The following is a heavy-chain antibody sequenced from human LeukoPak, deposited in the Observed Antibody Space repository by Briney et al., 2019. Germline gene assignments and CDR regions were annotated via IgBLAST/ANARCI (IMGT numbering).Heavy chain of an antibody. CDR2: IYYSKNT. Sequence: SETLSPTCTVSGGSISSSSACWGWIRQPPGKGLEWIGSIYYSKNTYYNPSLKRRVTISADTSKNQFSPTLESVSATDTAVYYCVSPRGFSYGCFDYWGQGNLVTVSS. J-gene: IGHJ4*02. D-gene: IGHD5-18*01. V-gene: IGHV4-39*01. CDR1: GGSISSSSAC. CDR3: VSPRGFSYGCFDY.